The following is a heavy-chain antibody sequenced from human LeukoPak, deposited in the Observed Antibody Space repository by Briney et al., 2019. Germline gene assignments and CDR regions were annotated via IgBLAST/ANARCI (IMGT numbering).Heavy chain of an antibody. Sequence: PGESLKISCKGSGYSFTSYWIGWVRQMPGKGLEWMGIIYPGDSDTRYSPSFQGQVTISADKSISTAYLQWSSLKASDTAMYYCARHVAGYSSGWYGNWFDPWGQGTLVTVSS. CDR1: GYSFTSYW. D-gene: IGHD6-19*01. J-gene: IGHJ5*02. CDR3: ARHVAGYSSGWYGNWFDP. V-gene: IGHV5-51*01. CDR2: IYPGDSDT.